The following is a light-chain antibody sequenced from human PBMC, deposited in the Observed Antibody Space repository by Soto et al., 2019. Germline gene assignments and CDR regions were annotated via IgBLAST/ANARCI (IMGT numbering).Light chain of an antibody. J-gene: IGKJ4*02. CDR2: AAS. CDR3: QQFDNLPLT. Sequence: DIQMTQSPSSLSASVGDRVTITCLASQDISNYFNWYQQKPGKAPKILIYAASVLEAGVPSRFSGGGSGTHFTLPISSLQAEDVATYYCQQFDNLPLTFGGGTKVEIK. CDR1: QDISNY. V-gene: IGKV1-33*01.